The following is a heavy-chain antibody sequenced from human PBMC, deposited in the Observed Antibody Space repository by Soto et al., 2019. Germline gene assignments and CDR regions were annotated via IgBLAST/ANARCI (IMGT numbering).Heavy chain of an antibody. J-gene: IGHJ6*02. CDR2: ISRSSSSI. D-gene: IGHD6-6*01. Sequence: GGTLGLSCAAYGFTFSNYNMNWVRQAPGKGMEWVSYISRSSSSIYYADSVKGRFTISRDNAKNSLYLQMSSLRDEDTALYYCTRVQYNTSSRHTGMEDRGQGPTVSVAS. CDR3: TRVQYNTSSRHTGMED. CDR1: GFTFSNYN. V-gene: IGHV3-48*02.